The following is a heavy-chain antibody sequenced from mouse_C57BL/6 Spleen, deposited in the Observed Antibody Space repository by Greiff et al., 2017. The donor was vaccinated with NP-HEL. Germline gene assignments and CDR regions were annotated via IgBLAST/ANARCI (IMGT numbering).Heavy chain of an antibody. CDR3: ASQLTGDWYFDV. CDR2: ISYDGSN. Sequence: EVKLMESGPGLVKPSQSLSLTCSVTGYSITSGYYWNWIRQFPGNKLEWMGYISYDGSNNYNPSLKNRISITRDTSKNQFFLKLNSVTTEDTATYYCASQLTGDWYFDVWGTGTTVTVSS. V-gene: IGHV3-6*01. D-gene: IGHD4-1*01. CDR1: GYSITSGYY. J-gene: IGHJ1*03.